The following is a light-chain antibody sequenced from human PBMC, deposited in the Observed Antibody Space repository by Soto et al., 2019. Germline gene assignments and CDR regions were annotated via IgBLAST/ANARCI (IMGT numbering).Light chain of an antibody. V-gene: IGKV3-15*01. J-gene: IGKJ1*01. CDR2: AAS. CDR1: QSVSSN. CDR3: QQYNNWPWT. Sequence: IVMTQSPATLSVSPGKRATLSCRASQSVSSNLAWYQQKPGQAPRLLIYAASARATGIPARFSGSGSGTEFTLTISSLQSEDFAVYYCQQYNNWPWTFGQGTKVDIK.